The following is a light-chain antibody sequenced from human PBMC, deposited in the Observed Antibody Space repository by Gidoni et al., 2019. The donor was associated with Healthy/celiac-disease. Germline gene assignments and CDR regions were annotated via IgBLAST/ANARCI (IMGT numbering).Light chain of an antibody. CDR3: QQYGSSPKT. Sequence: EIVLTQSPGTRSLSPGERATLSCRASQSVSSSYLAWYQQKPGQAPRLLIYGASSRATGIPAVFSGSVSGTDFTLTISRLEPEDFAVYYCQQYGSSPKTFGQGTKVEIK. CDR2: GAS. CDR1: QSVSSSY. V-gene: IGKV3-20*01. J-gene: IGKJ1*01.